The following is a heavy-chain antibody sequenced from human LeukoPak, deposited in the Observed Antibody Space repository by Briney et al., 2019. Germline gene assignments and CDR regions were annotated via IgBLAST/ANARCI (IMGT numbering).Heavy chain of an antibody. CDR3: AKGAYDYIEIAYFDS. CDR1: GFTFSNYW. V-gene: IGHV3-7*03. J-gene: IGHJ4*02. D-gene: IGHD5-12*01. CDR2: IKEDGTTI. Sequence: GGSLRLSCTASGFTFSNYWMGWVRQAPGKGLEWVANIKEDGTTIYYVDSVKGRFTISRDNAKNSLYLQMNSVRDEDTAIYYCAKGAYDYIEIAYFDSWGQGTLVTVSS.